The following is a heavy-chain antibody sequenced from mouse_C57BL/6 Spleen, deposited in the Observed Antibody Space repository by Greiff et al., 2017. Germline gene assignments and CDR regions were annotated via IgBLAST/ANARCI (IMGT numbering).Heavy chain of an antibody. CDR1: GYAFSSSW. CDR3: ATYDYDVPFDY. J-gene: IGHJ2*01. CDR2: IYPGDGDT. D-gene: IGHD2-4*01. Sequence: VQGVESGPELVKPGASVKISCKASGYAFSSSWMNWVKQRPGKGLEWIGRIYPGDGDTNYNGKFKGKATLTADKSSSTAYMQLSSLTSEDSAVYFCATYDYDVPFDYWGQGTTLTVSS. V-gene: IGHV1-82*01.